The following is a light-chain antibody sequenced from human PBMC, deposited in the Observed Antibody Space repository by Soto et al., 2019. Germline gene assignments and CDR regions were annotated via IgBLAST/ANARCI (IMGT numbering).Light chain of an antibody. CDR1: QSVSSSY. J-gene: IGKJ3*01. Sequence: EIVLTQSPGTLSLSPGAKATLSCRASQSVSSSYLAWYQQKPGQAPRLLIYDASSRATGIPERFSGSGSGTDFTLTISRLEPEDFAVYYCQQYGSSPLFTFGPGTKVDIK. V-gene: IGKV3-20*01. CDR2: DAS. CDR3: QQYGSSPLFT.